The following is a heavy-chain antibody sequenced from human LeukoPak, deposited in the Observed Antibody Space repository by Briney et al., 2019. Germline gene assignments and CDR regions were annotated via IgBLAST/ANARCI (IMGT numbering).Heavy chain of an antibody. V-gene: IGHV3-74*01. Sequence: PGGSLRLSCAASGFTFSSYWMHWVRQAPGKGLVWVSRINSDGSSTSYADSVKGRFTISRDNAKNTLYLQMNSLRAEDTAVYYCARQGFWSGYYDYWGQGTLVTVSS. D-gene: IGHD3-3*01. CDR2: INSDGSST. CDR1: GFTFSSYW. J-gene: IGHJ4*02. CDR3: ARQGFWSGYYDY.